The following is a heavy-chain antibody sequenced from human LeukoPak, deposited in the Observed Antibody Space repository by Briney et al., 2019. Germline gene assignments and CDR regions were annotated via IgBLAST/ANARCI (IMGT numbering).Heavy chain of an antibody. J-gene: IGHJ4*02. CDR2: IYTSGGT. V-gene: IGHV4-61*02. Sequence: SETLSLTCTVSGGSISSGSYHWNWIRQPAGKGLEWIGRIYTSGGTNYNPSLKSRVTISADTSKNQFSLKLTSVTAADTAVYYCARTPGSWQFNKWGQGTLVTVSS. CDR3: ARTPGSWQFNK. D-gene: IGHD1-14*01. CDR1: GGSISSGSYH.